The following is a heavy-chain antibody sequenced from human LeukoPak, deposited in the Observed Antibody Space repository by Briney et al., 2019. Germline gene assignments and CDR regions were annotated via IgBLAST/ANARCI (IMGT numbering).Heavy chain of an antibody. V-gene: IGHV3-33*01. CDR3: VRGVGVSRFNYFDP. CDR2: IWYDASNK. CDR1: GFTFSSFG. Sequence: GGSLRLSCAASGFTFSSFGMHWVRQAPGKGLEWGAVIWYDASNKYYADSVKGRFTISRDNSKNTLYLQMNSLRDDDTAVYYCVRGVGVSRFNYFDPWGQGTLVTVSS. J-gene: IGHJ5*02. D-gene: IGHD1-26*01.